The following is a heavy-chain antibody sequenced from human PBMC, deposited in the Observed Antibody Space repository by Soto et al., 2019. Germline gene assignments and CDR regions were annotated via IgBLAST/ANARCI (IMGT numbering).Heavy chain of an antibody. CDR1: GFTFGDYG. CDR2: INWNGGST. J-gene: IGHJ3*02. CDR3: ERGGGQCERFRWNYVWDAFDI. Sequence: GGSLRLSCAASGFTFGDYGMSWVRQAPGKGLEGVSGINWNGGSTGYADSVKGRFTISRDHAKTSLYLQMNRLRAEDTALDDWERGGGQCERFRWNYVWDAFDIWGQGTMVTVSS. V-gene: IGHV3-20*01. D-gene: IGHD1-7*01.